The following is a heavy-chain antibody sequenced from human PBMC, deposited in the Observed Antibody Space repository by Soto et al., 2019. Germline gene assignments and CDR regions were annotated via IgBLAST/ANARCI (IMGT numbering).Heavy chain of an antibody. V-gene: IGHV3-23*01. CDR2: ISGSGGST. CDR1: GFTFSSYA. J-gene: IGHJ4*02. D-gene: IGHD3-9*01. CDR3: ANTEYDILTGSVPKDY. Sequence: EVQLLESGGGLVQPGGSLRLSCAASGFTFSSYAMSWVRQAPGKGLEWVSAISGSGGSTYYADPVKGRFTISRDNSKNTLYLQMNSLRAEATAVYYCANTEYDILTGSVPKDYWGPGTLVTVSS.